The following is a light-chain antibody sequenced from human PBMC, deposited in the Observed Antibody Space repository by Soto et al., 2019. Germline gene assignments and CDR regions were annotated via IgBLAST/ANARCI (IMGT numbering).Light chain of an antibody. Sequence: DIQMTQSPSTLSTSVGDRVTITCRASQSVGRWLAWYQQKPGKAPKLLIYKASTLESEVPSRFSGSGSGTEFTLTISSLQPDDFATYYCQQYNSYPYTFGQGTKLEIK. J-gene: IGKJ2*01. CDR1: QSVGRW. V-gene: IGKV1-5*03. CDR2: KAS. CDR3: QQYNSYPYT.